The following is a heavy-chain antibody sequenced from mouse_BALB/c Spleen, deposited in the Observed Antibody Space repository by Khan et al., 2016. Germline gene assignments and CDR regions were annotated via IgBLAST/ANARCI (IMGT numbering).Heavy chain of an antibody. CDR2: INPSTGYT. CDR3: ASLYGNYVPYAVDY. D-gene: IGHD2-1*01. J-gene: IGHJ4*01. CDR1: GYTFTSYW. Sequence: QVQLQQSGAELAKPGASVKMSCKASGYTFTSYWMHWVKQRPGQGLEWIGYINPSTGYTEYNQKFRDMATLTADKSSSTAYMQLSSLTSEDSAVYYCASLYGNYVPYAVDYWGQGTSVTVSS. V-gene: IGHV1-7*01.